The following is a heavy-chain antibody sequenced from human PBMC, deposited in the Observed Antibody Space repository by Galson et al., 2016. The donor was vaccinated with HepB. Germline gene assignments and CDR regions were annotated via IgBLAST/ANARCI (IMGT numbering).Heavy chain of an antibody. V-gene: IGHV3-7*03. D-gene: IGHD2-15*01. CDR2: IEQDGTDR. CDR1: GFSFSSYW. J-gene: IGHJ4*02. CDR3: VSDRCSGGTWKAFDY. Sequence: SLRLSCAASGFSFSSYWMSWVRQAPGKGLEWVANIEQDGTDRYYVGSVKGRFTISRDNAKNSLHLKMNSLRAEDTAVYSRVSDRCSGGTWKAFDYWGQGTLVTVSS.